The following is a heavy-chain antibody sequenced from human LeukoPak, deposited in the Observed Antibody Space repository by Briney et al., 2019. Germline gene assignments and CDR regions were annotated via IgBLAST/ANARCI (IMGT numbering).Heavy chain of an antibody. CDR1: GFTFSSYA. CDR2: ISYDGSNK. CDR3: ARDYEDVDTQSFDY. Sequence: GGSLRLSCAASGFTFSSYAMHWVRQAPGKGLEWVAVISYDGSNKYYADSVKGRFTISRDNSKNTLYLQMNSLRAEDTAVYYCARDYEDVDTQSFDYWGQGTLVTVSS. D-gene: IGHD5-18*01. J-gene: IGHJ4*02. V-gene: IGHV3-30-3*01.